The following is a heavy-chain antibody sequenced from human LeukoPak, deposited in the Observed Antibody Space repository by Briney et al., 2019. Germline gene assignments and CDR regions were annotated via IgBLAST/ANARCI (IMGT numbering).Heavy chain of an antibody. Sequence: PSETLSLTCTVSGGSISSSSYHWGWIRQPPGKGLEWIGSIYYSGSTYYNPSLRSRVTISVDTSKNQFSLNLGSVTAADTAVYYCGRLRGAMTTVTSNFDYWGQGTLVTVSS. CDR3: GRLRGAMTTVTSNFDY. CDR1: GGSISSSSYH. D-gene: IGHD4-17*01. V-gene: IGHV4-39*01. J-gene: IGHJ4*02. CDR2: IYYSGST.